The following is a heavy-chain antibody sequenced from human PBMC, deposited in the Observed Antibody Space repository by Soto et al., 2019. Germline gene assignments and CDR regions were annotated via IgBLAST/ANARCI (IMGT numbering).Heavy chain of an antibody. V-gene: IGHV4-59*08. D-gene: IGHD5-12*01. CDR1: GGSISSYY. CDR3: ARSLGGGYDLVGRWFDP. CDR2: IYYSGST. J-gene: IGHJ5*02. Sequence: SETLSLTCTVSGGSISSYYWSWIRQPPGKGLEWIGYIYYSGSTNYNPSLKSRVTISVDTSKNQFSLKLSSVTAADTAVYYCARSLGGGYDLVGRWFDPWGQGTLVTVSS.